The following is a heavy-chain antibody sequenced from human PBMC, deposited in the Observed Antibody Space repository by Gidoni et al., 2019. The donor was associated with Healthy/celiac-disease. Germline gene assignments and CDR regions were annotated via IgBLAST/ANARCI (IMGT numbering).Heavy chain of an antibody. J-gene: IGHJ4*02. CDR1: GFTFDDYA. Sequence: EVQLVESGGGVVQPGGSLRLSCAAPGFTFDDYAMHWVRQDPGKGLEWVALISGDGGSTYYADSVKGRFTISRDNSKNSLYLQMNSLRTEDTALYYCAKDEDSYGPYYFDYWGQGTLVTVSS. D-gene: IGHD5-18*01. CDR3: AKDEDSYGPYYFDY. CDR2: ISGDGGST. V-gene: IGHV3-43*02.